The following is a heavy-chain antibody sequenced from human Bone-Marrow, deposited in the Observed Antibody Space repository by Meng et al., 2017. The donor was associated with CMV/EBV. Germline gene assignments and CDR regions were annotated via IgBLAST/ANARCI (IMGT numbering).Heavy chain of an antibody. Sequence: GESLKISCAASGFTVDTNYMTWVRQAPGKGLEWVSVMYSGGYTYYADSVKGRFTISRDSSRNTLSLQLNSLRTEDTAVYYCVRSVGGVARQWGQGTLVTVSS. J-gene: IGHJ4*02. CDR3: VRSVGGVARQ. CDR1: GFTVDTNY. V-gene: IGHV3-66*02. CDR2: MYSGGYT. D-gene: IGHD3-16*01.